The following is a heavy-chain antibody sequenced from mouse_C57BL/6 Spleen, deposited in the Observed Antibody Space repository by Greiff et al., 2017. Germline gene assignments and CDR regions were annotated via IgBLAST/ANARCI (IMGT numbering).Heavy chain of an antibody. Sequence: QVQLKEPGAELVRPGTSVKLSCKASGYTFTSYWMNWVKQRPGQGLEWIGVIDPSDSYTNYNQKFKGKATLTVDTSSSTAYMQLSSLTSEDSAVYYCARKGIFDYWGQGTTLTVAS. V-gene: IGHV1-59*01. CDR3: ARKGIFDY. CDR2: IDPSDSYT. J-gene: IGHJ2*01. CDR1: GYTFTSYW.